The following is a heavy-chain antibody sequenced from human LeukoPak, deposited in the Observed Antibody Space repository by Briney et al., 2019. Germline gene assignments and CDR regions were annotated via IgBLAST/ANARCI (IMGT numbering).Heavy chain of an antibody. CDR2: ISAYNGNT. V-gene: IGHV1-18*01. Sequence: ASVKVSCKASGYTFTSYGISWVRQAPGQGHEWMGWISAYNGNTNYAQKLQGRVTMTTDTSTSTAYMELRSLRSDDTAVYYCASWGLRLGELSDHYFDYWGQGTPVTVSS. J-gene: IGHJ4*02. CDR1: GYTFTSYG. D-gene: IGHD3-16*02. CDR3: ASWGLRLGELSDHYFDY.